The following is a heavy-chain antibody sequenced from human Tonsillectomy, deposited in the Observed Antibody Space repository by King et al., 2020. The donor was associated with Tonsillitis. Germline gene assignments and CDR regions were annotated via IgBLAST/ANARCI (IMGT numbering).Heavy chain of an antibody. CDR1: GGTFSSYA. CDR2: IIPIFGTA. J-gene: IGHJ3*02. D-gene: IGHD3-3*01. CDR3: ARGSITIXXVVXSYDXXXX. Sequence: VQLVESGAEVKKPGSSVKVSCKASGGTFSSYAISWVRQAPGQGLEWMGGIIPIFGTANYAQKFQGRVTITADESTSTAYMELSSLRSEDTAVYYWARGSITIXXVVXSYDXXXXXXXGTMVTVSS. V-gene: IGHV1-69*01.